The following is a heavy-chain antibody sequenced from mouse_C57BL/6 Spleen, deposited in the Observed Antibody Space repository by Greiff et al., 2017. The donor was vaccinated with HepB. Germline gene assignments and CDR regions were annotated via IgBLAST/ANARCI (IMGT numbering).Heavy chain of an antibody. D-gene: IGHD2-2*01. Sequence: EVKLQESGGGLVQPGGSLSLSCAASGFTFTDYYMSWVRQPPGKALEWLGFIRNKANGYTTEYSASVKGRFTISRDNSQSILYLQMNALRAEDSATYYCARSHYGYYFDYWGQGTTLTVSS. CDR2: IRNKANGYTT. CDR1: GFTFTDYY. CDR3: ARSHYGYYFDY. J-gene: IGHJ2*01. V-gene: IGHV7-3*01.